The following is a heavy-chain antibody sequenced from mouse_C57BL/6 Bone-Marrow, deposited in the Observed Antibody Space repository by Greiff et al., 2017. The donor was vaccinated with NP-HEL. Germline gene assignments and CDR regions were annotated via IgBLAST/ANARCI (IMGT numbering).Heavy chain of an antibody. J-gene: IGHJ3*01. CDR1: GYTFTGYW. D-gene: IGHD2-2*01. CDR3: ARGYGYDWFAY. Sequence: VKLQQSGAELMKPGASVKLSCKATGYTFTGYWIEWVKQRPGHGLEWIGEILPGSGSTNYNEKFKGKATFTADTSSNTAYMQLSSLTTEDSAIYYCARGYGYDWFAYWGQGTLVTVSA. V-gene: IGHV1-9*01. CDR2: ILPGSGST.